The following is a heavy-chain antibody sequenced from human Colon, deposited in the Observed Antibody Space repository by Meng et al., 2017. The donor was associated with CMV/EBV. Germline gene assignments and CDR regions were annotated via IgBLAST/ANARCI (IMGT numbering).Heavy chain of an antibody. J-gene: IGHJ4*02. D-gene: IGHD1-14*01. Sequence: GESLKISCAASGFNFSDYYMSWIRQAPGKGLDWISYITNSGITTYYADSVRDRFTISRDNAKNSLHLQMNSLRADDTAVYYCARGGEMNHDYWGQGTLVTVSS. V-gene: IGHV3-11*01. CDR2: ITNSGITT. CDR1: GFNFSDYY. CDR3: ARGGEMNHDY.